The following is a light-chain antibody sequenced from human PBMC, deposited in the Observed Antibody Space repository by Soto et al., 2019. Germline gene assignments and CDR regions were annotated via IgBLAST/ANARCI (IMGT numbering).Light chain of an antibody. V-gene: IGLV2-14*01. J-gene: IGLJ1*01. CDR2: EVT. CDR1: SSDVGGYNY. Sequence: QSVLAQPASVSGSPGQSITISCTGTSSDVGGYNYVSWYQQHPGKAPKVLIYEVTYRPSGVSNRFSGSRSGNTASLTISGLQADDEADYYCSSYTSSTPPFVFGTGTKVTV. CDR3: SSYTSSTPPFV.